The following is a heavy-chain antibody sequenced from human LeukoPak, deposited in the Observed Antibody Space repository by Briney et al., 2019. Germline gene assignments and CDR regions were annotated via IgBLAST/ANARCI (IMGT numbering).Heavy chain of an antibody. V-gene: IGHV3-15*01. CDR1: GFTFSNAR. CDR2: IKSKTDGGTT. D-gene: IGHD1-7*01. J-gene: IGHJ3*02. Sequence: GGSLRLSCAASGFTFSNARMSWVRQAPGKGLEWVGRIKSKTDGGTTDYAAPVKGRFTISRDDSKNTLYLQMNSLKTEDTAVYYCTTDRELRYDAFDIWGQGTMVTVSS. CDR3: TTDRELRYDAFDI.